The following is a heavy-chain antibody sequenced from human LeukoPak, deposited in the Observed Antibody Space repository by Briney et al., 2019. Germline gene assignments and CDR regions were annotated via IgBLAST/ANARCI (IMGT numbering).Heavy chain of an antibody. D-gene: IGHD6-13*01. Sequence: PSETLSLTCTVSGGSFSSYYWSWIRQSPGKGLEWIGYISYSGSTNYNPSLKSRATRSVDTSKNQFSLKLSSVTAADTAVYYCARSSGYSSSGGLNWFDTWGQGTLVTVSS. CDR3: ARSSGYSSSGGLNWFDT. J-gene: IGHJ5*02. CDR2: ISYSGST. CDR1: GGSFSSYY. V-gene: IGHV4-59*08.